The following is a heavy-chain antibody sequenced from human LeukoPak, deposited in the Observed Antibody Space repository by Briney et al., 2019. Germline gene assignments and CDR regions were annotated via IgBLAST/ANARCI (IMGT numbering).Heavy chain of an antibody. J-gene: IGHJ3*02. CDR1: GYTFSDYY. CDR2: ISGYDGNT. V-gene: IGHV1-18*04. CDR3: ARDSSSLSFRGAFDI. Sequence: ASVKVSCKTSGYTFSDYYVHWVRQAPGQGLEWMGWISGYDGNTNYAQKLQGRVTMTTDTSTSTAYMELRSLRPDDTAVYYCARDSSSLSFRGAFDIWGQGTMVTVSS. D-gene: IGHD6-13*01.